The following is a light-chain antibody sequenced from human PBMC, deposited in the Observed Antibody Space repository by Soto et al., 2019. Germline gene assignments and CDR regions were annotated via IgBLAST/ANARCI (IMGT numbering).Light chain of an antibody. Sequence: QSALTQPRSLSGSPGQSVTISCTGTSSDIGGYNYVSWYQQYPGKAPKLMIYDVNKRPSGVPDRFSGSKSGNTASLTISGLQPEDEADYYCCSYAGSYTYVFATGTKLTVL. V-gene: IGLV2-11*01. CDR3: CSYAGSYTYV. CDR2: DVN. CDR1: SSDIGGYNY. J-gene: IGLJ1*01.